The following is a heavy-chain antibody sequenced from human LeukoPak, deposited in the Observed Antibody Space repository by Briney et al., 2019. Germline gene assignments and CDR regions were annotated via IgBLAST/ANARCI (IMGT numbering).Heavy chain of an antibody. CDR2: IKQDGSEK. V-gene: IGHV3-7*01. D-gene: IGHD3-16*01. J-gene: IGHJ3*02. Sequence: GGSLRLSCAASGFTFSSYWMSWVRQAPGKGLEWVANIKQDGSEKYYVDSVKGRFTISRDNAKNSLYLQMNSLRAEDTAVYYCARHIWGTISAQAFDIWGQGTMVTVSS. CDR3: ARHIWGTISAQAFDI. CDR1: GFTFSSYW.